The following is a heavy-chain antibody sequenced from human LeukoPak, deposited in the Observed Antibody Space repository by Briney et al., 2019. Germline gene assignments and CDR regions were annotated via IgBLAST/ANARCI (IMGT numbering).Heavy chain of an antibody. CDR2: IYPGDSDT. Sequence: PGESLKISCKGSGYSFTSYWIGWARQMPGKGLEWMGIIYPGDSDTRYSPSFQGQVTISADKSLSTAYLQWSGLKASDTAMYYCARHGGSSFDYYYMDVWGKGTTVTVSS. D-gene: IGHD6-6*01. CDR1: GYSFTSYW. CDR3: ARHGGSSFDYYYMDV. J-gene: IGHJ6*03. V-gene: IGHV5-51*01.